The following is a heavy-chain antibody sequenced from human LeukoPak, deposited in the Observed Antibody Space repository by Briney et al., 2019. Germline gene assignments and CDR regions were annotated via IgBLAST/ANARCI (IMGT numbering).Heavy chain of an antibody. CDR2: IKSKTDGGTA. Sequence: PGGSLRLSCVASGMTFTNAWMGWVRQAPGKGLEWVGRIKSKTDGGTADYAAPVKGRFTISRDESKKTLCMQMNNLNTKDTAVYYCTPDPMDVWGKGTTVTVSS. J-gene: IGHJ6*03. V-gene: IGHV3-15*01. CDR3: TPDPMDV. CDR1: GMTFTNAW.